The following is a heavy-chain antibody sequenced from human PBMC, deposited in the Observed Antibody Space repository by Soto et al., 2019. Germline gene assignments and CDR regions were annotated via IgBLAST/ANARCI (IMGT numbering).Heavy chain of an antibody. D-gene: IGHD5-12*01. CDR2: IKQDGSEK. Sequence: GGSLRLSCAASGFTFSSYWMSWVRQAPGKGLEWVANIKQDGSEKYYVDSVKGRFTISRDNAKNSLYLQMNSLRAEDTAVYYCARDGDGDSGYDFGPGPNDYWGQGTLVTVSS. CDR3: ARDGDGDSGYDFGPGPNDY. CDR1: GFTFSSYW. V-gene: IGHV3-7*05. J-gene: IGHJ4*02.